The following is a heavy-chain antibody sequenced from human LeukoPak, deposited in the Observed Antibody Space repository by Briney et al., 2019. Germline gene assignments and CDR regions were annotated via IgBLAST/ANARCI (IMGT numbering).Heavy chain of an antibody. CDR1: GGSFSGYY. Sequence: SETLSLTCAVYGGSFSGYYWSWIRQPPGKGLEWIGEINHSGSTNYNPSLKSRVNISVDTSKNQFSLKLSSVTAAETAVYYCARDWSYYDILTGNWFDPWGQGTLVTVSS. CDR3: ARDWSYYDILTGNWFDP. V-gene: IGHV4-34*01. D-gene: IGHD3-9*01. J-gene: IGHJ5*02. CDR2: INHSGST.